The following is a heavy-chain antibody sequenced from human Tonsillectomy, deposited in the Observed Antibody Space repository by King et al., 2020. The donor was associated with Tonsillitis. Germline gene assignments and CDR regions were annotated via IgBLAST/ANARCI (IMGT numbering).Heavy chain of an antibody. D-gene: IGHD3-22*01. CDR2: INSYSGGT. Sequence: VQLVQSGAEVKKPGASVKVSCKASGYTFIGHYIHWVRQAPGQGLEWMGWINSYSGGTNYVQKFQGRVTMTRDTSISTAYMELSRLTSDDTAVYYCARAPQHYDPRGYPIDFDYWGQGTLVTVPS. V-gene: IGHV1-2*02. J-gene: IGHJ4*02. CDR1: GYTFIGHY. CDR3: ARAPQHYDPRGYPIDFDY.